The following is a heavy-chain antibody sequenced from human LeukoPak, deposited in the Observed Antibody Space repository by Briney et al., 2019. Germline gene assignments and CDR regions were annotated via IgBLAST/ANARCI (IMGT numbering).Heavy chain of an antibody. CDR2: ISSTSTSI. Sequence: GGSLRLSCAASGFTFSSHTMNWVRQAPGKGLEWVSSISSTSTSIYHADSVEGRFTISRDNTKNSLYLQMNSLRAEDTAVYYCARGFRAFDFWAQGTVVTVSS. J-gene: IGHJ3*01. CDR3: ARGFRAFDF. V-gene: IGHV3-21*01. CDR1: GFTFSSHT.